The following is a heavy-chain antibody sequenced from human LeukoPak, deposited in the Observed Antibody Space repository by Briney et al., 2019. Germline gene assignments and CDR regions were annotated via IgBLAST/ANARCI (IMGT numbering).Heavy chain of an antibody. V-gene: IGHV3-7*01. CDR2: INQDGSQN. CDR3: AREVTASSFDI. D-gene: IGHD2-21*02. J-gene: IGHJ3*02. CDR1: GFSFSDYW. Sequence: GGSLRLSCAASGFSFSDYWMSWVRQAPGRGLEWVGNINQDGSQNSSVDSVKGRFTISRDNAKNSLYLQVNSLGAEDTALYYCAREVTASSFDILGQGTMVTVSS.